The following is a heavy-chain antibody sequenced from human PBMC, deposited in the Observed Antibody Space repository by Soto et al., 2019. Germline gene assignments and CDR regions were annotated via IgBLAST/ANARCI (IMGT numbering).Heavy chain of an antibody. CDR3: ARQMPPRYSSSWAPDY. V-gene: IGHV4-59*08. D-gene: IGHD6-13*01. J-gene: IGHJ4*02. CDR2: IYYSGST. CDR1: GGSISSYY. Sequence: SETLSLTCTVSGGSISSYYWSWIRQPPGKGLEWIGYIYYSGSTNYNPSLKSRVTISVDTSKNQFSLKLSSVTAADTAVYYCARQMPPRYSSSWAPDYWGQGTQVTVSS.